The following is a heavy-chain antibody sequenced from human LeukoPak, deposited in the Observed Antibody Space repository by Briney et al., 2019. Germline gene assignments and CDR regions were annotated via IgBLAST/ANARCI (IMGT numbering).Heavy chain of an antibody. V-gene: IGHV3-74*01. CDR1: GFTFSTYW. J-gene: IGHJ4*02. D-gene: IGHD2-21*01. Sequence: GGSLRLSCAASGFTFSTYWMHWVRHIPGEGLVWVSRIRPDGSTTAYADSVRGRFTISRDNARNTLYLQLTSLGAEDTAIYYCARVSSLWAFDYWGQETLVTVSS. CDR3: ARVSSLWAFDY. CDR2: IRPDGSTT.